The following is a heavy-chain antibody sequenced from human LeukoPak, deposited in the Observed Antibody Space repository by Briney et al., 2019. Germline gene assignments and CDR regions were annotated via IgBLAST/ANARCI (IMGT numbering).Heavy chain of an antibody. V-gene: IGHV3-53*01. J-gene: IGHJ4*02. Sequence: GGSLRLSCAASGFTFSSNYMSWVRQAPGKGLEWVSVIYSGGSTYYADSVKGRFTISRDNSKNTLYLQMNSLRAEDTAVYYCARESVSDWYSDYWGQGTLVTVSS. CDR2: IYSGGST. CDR1: GFTFSSNY. CDR3: ARESVSDWYSDY. D-gene: IGHD3-9*01.